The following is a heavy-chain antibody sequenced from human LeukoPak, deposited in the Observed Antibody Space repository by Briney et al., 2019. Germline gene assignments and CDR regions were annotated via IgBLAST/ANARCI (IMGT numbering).Heavy chain of an antibody. Sequence: SETLSLTCAVYGGSFSGYYWSWIRQPPGKGLEWIGEINHSGSTNYNPSLKSRVTISVDSSKNQFSLKLSSVTAADTAVYYCARGRCSSSWFPLDYWGQGTLVTVSS. CDR1: GGSFSGYY. CDR3: ARGRCSSSWFPLDY. J-gene: IGHJ4*02. CDR2: INHSGST. V-gene: IGHV4-34*01. D-gene: IGHD6-13*01.